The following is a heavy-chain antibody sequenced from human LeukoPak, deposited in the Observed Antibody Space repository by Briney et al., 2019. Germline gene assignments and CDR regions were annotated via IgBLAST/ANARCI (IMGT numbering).Heavy chain of an antibody. CDR3: ARTILYGSGSYYFDY. Sequence: GASVKVSCKASGYTFTSYAMHWVRQAPGQRLEWMEWINAGNGNTKYSRKFQGRVTITRDTSASTAYMELSSLRSEDTAVYYCARTILYGSGSYYFDYWGQGTLVTVSS. V-gene: IGHV1-3*01. CDR2: INAGNGNT. CDR1: GYTFTSYA. D-gene: IGHD3-10*01. J-gene: IGHJ4*02.